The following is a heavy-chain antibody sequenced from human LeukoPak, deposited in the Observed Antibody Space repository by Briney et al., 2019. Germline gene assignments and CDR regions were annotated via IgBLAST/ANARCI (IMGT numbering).Heavy chain of an antibody. CDR1: GGSITRGSYY. V-gene: IGHV4-61*09. J-gene: IGHJ5*02. D-gene: IGHD6-19*01. CDR3: AKGAGPPWFDP. Sequence: SETLSLTCAVSGGSITRGSYYWTWIRQPAGKALEWIGHVFTSGNTNYNPSLKGRVTISIDTSRNQFSMNLNSVTAADTAVYYCAKGAGPPWFDPWGQGTLVTVSS. CDR2: VFTSGNT.